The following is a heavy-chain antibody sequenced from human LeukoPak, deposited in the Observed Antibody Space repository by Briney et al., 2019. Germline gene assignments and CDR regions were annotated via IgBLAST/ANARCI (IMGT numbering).Heavy chain of an antibody. J-gene: IGHJ4*02. CDR3: VRTPPNWGADF. CDR2: MSPNSGNT. CDR1: GYTFTSYD. D-gene: IGHD7-27*01. V-gene: IGHV1-8*01. Sequence: GASVHVSCKASGYTFTSYDINWMRQATGQGLEWMGWMSPNSGNTGYAQKFQGRLTMTRDTSTGTACLELSSLRSEDSAVYYCVRTPPNWGADFWGQGTLVTVSS.